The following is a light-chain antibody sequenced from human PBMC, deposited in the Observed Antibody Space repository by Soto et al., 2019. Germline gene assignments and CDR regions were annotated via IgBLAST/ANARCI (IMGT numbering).Light chain of an antibody. CDR1: QSVSSN. V-gene: IGKV3-15*01. CDR3: QQYNKLPPIT. Sequence: EIVMTQSPATLSVSPGERATLSCRASQSVSSNLAWYQQKPGQAPRLLIYGASTRATGIPARFSGSGSGTEFTLTISSLQSEDFAVYYCQQYNKLPPITFGKGTRLEIK. J-gene: IGKJ5*01. CDR2: GAS.